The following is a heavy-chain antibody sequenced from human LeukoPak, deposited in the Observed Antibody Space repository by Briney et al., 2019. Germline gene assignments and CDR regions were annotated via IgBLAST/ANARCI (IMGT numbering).Heavy chain of an antibody. CDR1: GFTFDEYA. V-gene: IGHV3-9*03. D-gene: IGHD1-26*01. CDR2: ISWNTYDI. J-gene: IGHJ6*03. Sequence: SGSSLRLSCAASGFTFDEYAMHWVPLPPGKGLEWVAGISWNTYDIGYADSVKGRFTISRDNAKNSLYLQMNSLRDEDMALYYCAKGVGTSYHYHMDVWGKGTTVIVSS. CDR3: AKGVGTSYHYHMDV.